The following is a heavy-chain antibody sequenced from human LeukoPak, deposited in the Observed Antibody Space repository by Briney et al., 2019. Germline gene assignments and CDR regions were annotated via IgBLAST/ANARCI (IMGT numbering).Heavy chain of an antibody. CDR3: ARRPSIAYGMDV. V-gene: IGHV4-34*01. Sequence: SETLSLTCAVYGGSFSGYYWSWIRQPPGKGLEWIGEINHSGSTNYNPSLKSRVTISVDTSKNQFSLKLSSVTAADTAVYYCARRPSIAYGMDVWGQGTTVTVSS. D-gene: IGHD2-15*01. J-gene: IGHJ6*02. CDR2: INHSGST. CDR1: GGSFSGYY.